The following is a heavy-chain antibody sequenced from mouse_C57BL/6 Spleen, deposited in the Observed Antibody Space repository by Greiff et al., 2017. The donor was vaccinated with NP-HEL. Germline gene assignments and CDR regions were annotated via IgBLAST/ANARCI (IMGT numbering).Heavy chain of an antibody. CDR3: ARGGTLYDGYYVFAY. CDR2: IYPGSGNT. Sequence: QVQLQQSGPELVKPGASVKISCKASGYSFTSYYIHWVKQRPGQGLEWIGWIYPGSGNTKYNEKFKGKATLTADTSSSTAYMQLSSLTSEDSAVYYCARGGTLYDGYYVFAYWGQGTLVTVSA. J-gene: IGHJ3*01. CDR1: GYSFTSYY. V-gene: IGHV1-66*01. D-gene: IGHD2-3*01.